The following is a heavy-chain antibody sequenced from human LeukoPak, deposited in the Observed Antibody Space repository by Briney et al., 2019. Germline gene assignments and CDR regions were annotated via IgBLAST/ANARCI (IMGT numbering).Heavy chain of an antibody. CDR3: ARDVRSGDYGDYSSWFDP. Sequence: GGSLRLSCAASGFTFSSYWMSWVRQAPGKGLEWVANIKQDGSEKYYVDSVKGRFTITRDNAKNSLYLQMNSLRAEDTAVYYCARDVRSGDYGDYSSWFDPWGQGTLVTVSS. J-gene: IGHJ5*02. V-gene: IGHV3-7*03. CDR1: GFTFSSYW. D-gene: IGHD4-17*01. CDR2: IKQDGSEK.